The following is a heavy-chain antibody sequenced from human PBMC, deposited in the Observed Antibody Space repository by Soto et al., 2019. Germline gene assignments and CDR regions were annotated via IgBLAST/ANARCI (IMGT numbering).Heavy chain of an antibody. CDR2: IGENPDIR. CDR1: GFTFTNYA. D-gene: IGHD3-10*01. J-gene: IGHJ4*02. V-gene: IGHV3-23*01. Sequence: EVQLLESGGGLVQPGESLRLSCAASGFTFTNYAMDWVRQAPGKGLEWVSTIGENPDIRHYADSLKGRFTVSRDNSRNTIYLQINSLRAEDTAVYYCARWGRNYGLGSYFDHWGQGAQVTVSS. CDR3: ARWGRNYGLGSYFDH.